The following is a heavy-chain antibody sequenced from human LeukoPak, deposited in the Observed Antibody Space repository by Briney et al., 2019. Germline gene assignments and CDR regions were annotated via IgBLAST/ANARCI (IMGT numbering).Heavy chain of an antibody. J-gene: IGHJ5*02. V-gene: IGHV1-18*01. CDR3: ARGGDSSSWYGDWFDP. CDR1: GYTFTSYA. D-gene: IGHD6-13*01. Sequence: ASVKVSCKASGYTFTSYAMNWVRQAPGQGLEWMGWISAYNGNTNYAQKLQGRVTMTTDTSTSTAYMELRSLRSDDTAVYYCARGGDSSSWYGDWFDPWGQGTLVTVSS. CDR2: ISAYNGNT.